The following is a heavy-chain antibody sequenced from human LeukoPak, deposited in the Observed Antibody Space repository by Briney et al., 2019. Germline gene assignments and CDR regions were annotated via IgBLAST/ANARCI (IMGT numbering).Heavy chain of an antibody. J-gene: IGHJ5*02. CDR3: ARDTYYYDSSGLLS. V-gene: IGHV4-30-4*01. Sequence: SETLSLTCTVSGGSISSGDYYWSWIRQPPGKGLEWIGYIYYSGSTYYNPSLKSRVTISVDTSKNQFSLKLSSVTAADTAVYYCARDTYYYDSSGLLSWGQGTLVTVSS. D-gene: IGHD3-22*01. CDR1: GGSISSGDYY. CDR2: IYYSGST.